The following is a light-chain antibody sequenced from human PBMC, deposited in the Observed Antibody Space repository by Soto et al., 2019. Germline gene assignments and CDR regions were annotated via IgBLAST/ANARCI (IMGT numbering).Light chain of an antibody. CDR2: GAS. J-gene: IGKJ1*01. CDR1: QSVSSN. V-gene: IGKV3-15*01. Sequence: EIVMTQSPATLSVSPGERATLSCRASQSVSSNLAWYQQKPGQAPRLLIYGASTRATGIPARFSGSGSGTEFTLTISSLQYEDFAVYYCQQYNNWPPRGTFGQGTKVEIK. CDR3: QQYNNWPPRGT.